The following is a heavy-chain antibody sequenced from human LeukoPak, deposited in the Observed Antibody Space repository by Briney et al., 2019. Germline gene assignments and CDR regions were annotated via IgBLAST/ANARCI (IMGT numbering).Heavy chain of an antibody. CDR1: GYTFTSYY. D-gene: IGHD3/OR15-3a*01. CDR2: INPSGGST. Sequence: ASVKVSCKASGYTFTSYYMHWVRQAPGQGLEWMGIINPSGGSTSYAQKFQGRVTMTRGMSTSTVYMELSSLRSEDTAVYYCARALDAINWFDPWGQGTLVTVSS. V-gene: IGHV1-46*01. CDR3: ARALDAINWFDP. J-gene: IGHJ5*02.